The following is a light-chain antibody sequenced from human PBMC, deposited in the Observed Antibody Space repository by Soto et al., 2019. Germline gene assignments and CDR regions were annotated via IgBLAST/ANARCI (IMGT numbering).Light chain of an antibody. V-gene: IGLV1-44*01. CDR1: SSNIGSNT. CDR2: NTN. Sequence: QSVLTQPPSASGTPGQRVTISCSGRSSNIGSNTVSWYQQLPGTAPKLLIYNTNQRPSGVPDRFSGTKSGTSASLAISGLQSQDEVDYYCAAWEDSLNGRGVFGGGTKGTVL. CDR3: AAWEDSLNGRGV. J-gene: IGLJ2*01.